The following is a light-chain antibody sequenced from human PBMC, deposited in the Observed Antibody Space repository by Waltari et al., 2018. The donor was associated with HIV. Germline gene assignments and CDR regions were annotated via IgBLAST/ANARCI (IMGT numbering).Light chain of an antibody. CDR2: AAS. J-gene: IGKJ3*01. CDR3: QQYGSSLLFT. CDR1: QSVSSSY. V-gene: IGKV3-20*01. Sequence: EIVLTQSPGTLSVSPVERATISCRASQSVSSSYLVWYQQKHGQAPRLLIYAASSRATGIPDRFRGSGSGTDFTLTIRRLEPEDFAVYYCQQYGSSLLFTFGPGTKVDIK.